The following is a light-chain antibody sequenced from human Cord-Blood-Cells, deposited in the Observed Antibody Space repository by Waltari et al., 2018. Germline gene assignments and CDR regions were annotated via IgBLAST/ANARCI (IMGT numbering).Light chain of an antibody. CDR3: QQRSNWPPT. J-gene: IGKJ1*01. Sequence: EIVLTQSPATLSLYPGERATLSCRASQSVSSYLAWYQQKPGQAPRLLINDASNRATGIPARFSGSGSGTDFTLTISSLEPEDFAVYYCQQRSNWPPTFGQGTKVEIK. V-gene: IGKV3-11*01. CDR1: QSVSSY. CDR2: DAS.